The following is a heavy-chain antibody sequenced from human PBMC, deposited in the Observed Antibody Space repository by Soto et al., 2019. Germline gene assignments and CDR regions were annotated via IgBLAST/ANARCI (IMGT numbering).Heavy chain of an antibody. Sequence: SETLSLTSTVSGDSISSADYYWSWIRQTPGKGLEWIGHIFYSGTTYYNPSLKSRLTISVDTSKNHFSLRLTSVTAADTAVYYCARDLWVEPELYYYGMDVWGQGTTVTVSS. CDR2: IFYSGTT. V-gene: IGHV4-30-4*01. CDR3: ARDLWVEPELYYYGMDV. D-gene: IGHD1-1*01. J-gene: IGHJ6*02. CDR1: GDSISSADYY.